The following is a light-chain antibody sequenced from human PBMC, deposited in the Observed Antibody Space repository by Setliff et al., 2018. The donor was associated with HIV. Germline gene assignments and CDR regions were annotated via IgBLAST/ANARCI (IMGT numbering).Light chain of an antibody. V-gene: IGLV6-57*01. CDR3: QSFDNTNHWG. Sequence: NFMLTPPHSVSESPGKTGTISCTRSSGSIAGNFVQWYQQRPASSPTPLLDENNRRPSGVPDRFSGNIDISSNSAFLTSSGLETDDEADDYCQSFDNTNHWGFGGGTKVTV. CDR1: SGSIAGNF. J-gene: IGLJ3*02. CDR2: ENN.